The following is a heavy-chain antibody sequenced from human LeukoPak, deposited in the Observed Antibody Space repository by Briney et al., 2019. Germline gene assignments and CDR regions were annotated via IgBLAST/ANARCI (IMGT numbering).Heavy chain of an antibody. CDR1: GFTFDDYA. J-gene: IGHJ4*02. Sequence: GRSLRLSCAASGFTFDDYAMHWVRQAPGKGLEWVSGISWNSGSIGYADSVKGRFTISRDNAKNSLYLQMNRLRAEDTALYYCAKTSRTKTSSWYYSFDYWGQGTLVTVSS. CDR3: AKTSRTKTSSWYYSFDY. D-gene: IGHD6-13*01. V-gene: IGHV3-9*01. CDR2: ISWNSGSI.